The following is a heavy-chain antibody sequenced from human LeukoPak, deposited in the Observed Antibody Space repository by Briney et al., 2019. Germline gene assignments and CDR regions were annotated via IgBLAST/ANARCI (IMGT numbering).Heavy chain of an antibody. CDR2: INSDGSSI. Sequence: GGSLRLSCAASGWSVGGYWIHWVRQGPGMGLVWVSRINSDGSSISYADSVKGRFSISRDNAKNTLYLQMNSLRAEDTAVYYCTRGASGYGNFDYWGQGTLVTVSS. J-gene: IGHJ4*02. CDR3: TRGASGYGNFDY. D-gene: IGHD5-12*01. CDR1: GWSVGGYW. V-gene: IGHV3-74*01.